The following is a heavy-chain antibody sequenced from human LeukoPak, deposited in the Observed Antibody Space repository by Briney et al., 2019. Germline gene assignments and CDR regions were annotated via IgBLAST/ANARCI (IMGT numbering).Heavy chain of an antibody. CDR3: ARLTPTTLSLYYYYMDV. D-gene: IGHD2/OR15-2a*01. Sequence: SEPLPLTCAVSGGSISSSNWWSWVRQPPGKGLEWIGRIFHSGTTDYKTSLKGRVTISVDKSKNQFSLTLTSVTAADTAVYYCARLTPTTLSLYYYYMDVWGKGTTVTVSS. CDR1: GGSISSSNW. J-gene: IGHJ6*03. CDR2: IFHSGTT. V-gene: IGHV4-4*02.